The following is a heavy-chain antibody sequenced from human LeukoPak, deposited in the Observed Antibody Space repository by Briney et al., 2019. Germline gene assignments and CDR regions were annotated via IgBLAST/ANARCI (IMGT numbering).Heavy chain of an antibody. Sequence: SETLSLTCTVSGGSISSYYWSWIRQPPGKGLEWIGYIYYSGSTNYNPSLKSRATISVDTSKNQFSLKLSSVTAADTAVYYCARDGSYGGDYFDYWGQGTLVTVSS. CDR1: GGSISSYY. V-gene: IGHV4-59*01. D-gene: IGHD4-23*01. CDR3: ARDGSYGGDYFDY. J-gene: IGHJ4*02. CDR2: IYYSGST.